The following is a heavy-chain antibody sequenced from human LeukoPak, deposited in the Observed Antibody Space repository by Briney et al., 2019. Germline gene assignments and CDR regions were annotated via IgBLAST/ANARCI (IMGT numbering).Heavy chain of an antibody. CDR3: ARDSIAVAGTGGNWFDP. D-gene: IGHD6-19*01. J-gene: IGHJ5*02. Sequence: GGSLRLSCAASGFTFDDYAMHWVRQAPGKGLEWVSGISWNSGSIGYADSVKGRFTISRDNAKNSLYLQMNSLRAEDTAVYYCARDSIAVAGTGGNWFDPWGQGTLVTVSS. V-gene: IGHV3-9*01. CDR2: ISWNSGSI. CDR1: GFTFDDYA.